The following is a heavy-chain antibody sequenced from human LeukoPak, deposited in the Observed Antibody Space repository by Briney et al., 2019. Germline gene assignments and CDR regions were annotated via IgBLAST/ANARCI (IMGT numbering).Heavy chain of an antibody. J-gene: IGHJ4*02. D-gene: IGHD3-10*01. CDR2: IYYSGST. CDR3: ARERWFGGRYFDY. CDR1: GYSISSGYY. V-gene: IGHV4-38-2*02. Sequence: SETLSLTCTVSGYSISSGYYWGWIRQPPGKGLEWIGSIYYSGSTYYNPSLKSRVTISVDTSKNQFSLKLSSVTAADTAVYYWARERWFGGRYFDYWGQGTLVTVSS.